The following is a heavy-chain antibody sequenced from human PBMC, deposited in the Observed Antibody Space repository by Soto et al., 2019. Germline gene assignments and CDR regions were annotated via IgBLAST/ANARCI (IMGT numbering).Heavy chain of an antibody. CDR3: ARAGAYSSSSLGLVY. CDR2: IYSGGST. Sequence: EVQLVETGGGLIQPGGSLRLSCAASGFTVSSNYMSWVRQAPGKGLEWVSVIYSGGSTYYADSVKGRFTISRDNSKNTLYLQMNSLRAEDTAVYYCARAGAYSSSSLGLVYWGQGTLVTVSS. CDR1: GFTVSSNY. D-gene: IGHD6-6*01. J-gene: IGHJ4*02. V-gene: IGHV3-53*02.